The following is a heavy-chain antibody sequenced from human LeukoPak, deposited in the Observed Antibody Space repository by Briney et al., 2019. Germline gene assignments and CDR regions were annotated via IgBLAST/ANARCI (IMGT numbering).Heavy chain of an antibody. CDR2: ISYDGSNK. CDR1: GFTFSSYA. V-gene: IGHV3-30-3*01. CDR3: ARYNYGRGDY. D-gene: IGHD5-24*01. J-gene: IGHJ4*02. Sequence: GRSLRLSCAASGFTFSSYAMHWVRQAPGKGLEWVAVISYDGSNKYYADSVKGRFTISRDNSKNTLYLQMNSLRAEDTAVYYCARYNYGRGDYWGQGTLVTVSS.